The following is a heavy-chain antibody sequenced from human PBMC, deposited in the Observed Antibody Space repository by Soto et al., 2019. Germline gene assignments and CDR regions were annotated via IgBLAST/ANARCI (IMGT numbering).Heavy chain of an antibody. V-gene: IGHV4-59*01. Sequence: SETPSLTCTVSDGSIRSYYWSWIRQSPGKGLEWIGYIYHSGTTSYNPSLKSRVTISINTSKNQFSLKLNSVTAADTAVYYCAREDSRWFDPWGQGTLVTVSS. CDR3: AREDSRWFDP. CDR2: IYHSGTT. J-gene: IGHJ5*02. CDR1: DGSIRSYY.